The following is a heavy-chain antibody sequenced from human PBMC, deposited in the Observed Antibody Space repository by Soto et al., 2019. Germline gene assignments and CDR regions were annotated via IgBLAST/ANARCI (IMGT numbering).Heavy chain of an antibody. CDR2: INDSGNI. J-gene: IGHJ6*03. Sequence: QLQLQQWGAGLLKPSETLSLTCAVYGGSFSGYQWTWIRQTPGKGLEWLGEINDSGNINYNPSLKSRVTILVDTAKKQISLKLSSVTAADTAVYSCARGLILCCGELSRRLGYYYYMDVGGKGTSVTVSS. CDR1: GGSFSGYQ. CDR3: ARGLILCCGELSRRLGYYYYMDV. V-gene: IGHV4-34*01. D-gene: IGHD3-10*01.